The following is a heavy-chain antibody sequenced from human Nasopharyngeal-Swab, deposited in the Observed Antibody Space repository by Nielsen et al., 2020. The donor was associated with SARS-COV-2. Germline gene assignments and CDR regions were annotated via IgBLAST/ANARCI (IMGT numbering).Heavy chain of an antibody. Sequence: SETLSLTCTVSGGSISSSSYYWGWIRQPPGKGLEWIGSIYYSGSTHYNPSLKSRVTISVDTSKNQFSLKLSSVTAADTAVYYCARHLSWWLVTSYYFDYWGQGTLVTVSS. V-gene: IGHV4-39*01. J-gene: IGHJ4*02. D-gene: IGHD6-19*01. CDR2: IYYSGST. CDR3: ARHLSWWLVTSYYFDY. CDR1: GGSISSSSYY.